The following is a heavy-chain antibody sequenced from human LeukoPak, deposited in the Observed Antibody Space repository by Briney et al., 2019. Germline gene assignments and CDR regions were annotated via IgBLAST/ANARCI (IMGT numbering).Heavy chain of an antibody. J-gene: IGHJ4*02. CDR1: GYSISSGYY. V-gene: IGHV4-38-2*01. Sequence: KPSETLSLTCAVSGYSISSGYYWGWIRQPPGKGLEWIGSIYHSGSTYYNPSLKSRVTISVDTSKNQFSLKLSSVTAADTAVYYCARVPTVDPSPLDYWGQGTLVTVSS. CDR2: IYHSGST. CDR3: ARVPTVDPSPLDY. D-gene: IGHD2-2*01.